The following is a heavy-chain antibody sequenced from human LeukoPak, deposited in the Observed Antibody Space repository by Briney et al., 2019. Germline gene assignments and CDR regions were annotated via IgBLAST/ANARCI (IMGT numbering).Heavy chain of an antibody. J-gene: IGHJ5*02. V-gene: IGHV1-46*01. D-gene: IGHD2-21*02. CDR3: ARGKHIVVVTAPNWFDP. CDR2: INPSGGST. Sequence: GASVKVSCKASGYTFTSYYMHWVRQAPGQGLEWMGIINPSGGSTSYAQKFQGRVTMTRDTPTSTVYMELSSLRSEDTAVYYCARGKHIVVVTAPNWFDPWGQGTLVTVSS. CDR1: GYTFTSYY.